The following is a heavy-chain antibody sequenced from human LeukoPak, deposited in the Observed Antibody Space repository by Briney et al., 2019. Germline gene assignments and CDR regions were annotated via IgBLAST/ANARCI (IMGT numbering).Heavy chain of an antibody. CDR2: IYDSENT. D-gene: IGHD1-26*01. CDR3: ARGATVEYFDH. CDR1: GGSISSGGYY. J-gene: IGHJ4*02. Sequence: SQTLSLTCTVSGGSISSGGYYWRWIRQHPGKGLEWIGYIYDSENTHYISSLKSRVTISVDTSKNQFSLKLSSVTAADTAVYYCARGATVEYFDHWGQGTLVTVSS. V-gene: IGHV4-31*03.